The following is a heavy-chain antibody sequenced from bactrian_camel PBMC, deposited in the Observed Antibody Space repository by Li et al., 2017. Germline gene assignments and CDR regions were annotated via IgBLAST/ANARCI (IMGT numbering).Heavy chain of an antibody. CDR2: ITEEGTT. Sequence: HVQLVESGGGSVQGGGSLRLSCRSSESTSRCMAWFRQAPGNEREMVAIITEEGTTTVAGNMKGRFTISRNNGAKTLYLQMNSLKPEDTAVYYCATDGGARTVRPRGSVFRSYEFFFWGQGTQVTVS. CDR1: ESTSRC. CDR3: ATDGGARTVRPRGSVFRSYEFFF. D-gene: IGHD6*01. J-gene: IGHJ4*01. V-gene: IGHV3S53*01.